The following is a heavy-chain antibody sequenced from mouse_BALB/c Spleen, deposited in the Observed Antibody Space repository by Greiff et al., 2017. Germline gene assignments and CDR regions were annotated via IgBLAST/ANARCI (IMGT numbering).Heavy chain of an antibody. Sequence: DVKLVESGGGLVKPGGSLKLSCAASGFAFSSYDMSWVRQTPEKRLEWVAYISSGGGSTYYPDTVKGRFTISRDNAKNTLYLQMSSLKSEDTAMYYCASFITTAGAYWGQGTLVTVSA. CDR1: GFAFSSYD. J-gene: IGHJ3*01. D-gene: IGHD1-2*01. CDR2: ISSGGGST. CDR3: ASFITTAGAY. V-gene: IGHV5-12-1*01.